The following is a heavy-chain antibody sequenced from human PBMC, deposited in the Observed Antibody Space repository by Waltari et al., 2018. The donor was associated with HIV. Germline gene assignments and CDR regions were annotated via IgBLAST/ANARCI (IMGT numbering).Heavy chain of an antibody. V-gene: IGHV4-34*01. CDR1: GGSFSGYY. CDR2: INHSGST. Sequence: QVQLQQWGAGLLKPSETLSLTCAVYGGSFSGYYWSWIRQPPGKGLEWIGEINHSGSTNYNPSLKSRVTISVDTSKNQFSLKLSSVTAADTAVYYCARASGGGAIDYWGQGTLVTVSS. CDR3: ARASGGGAIDY. D-gene: IGHD2-15*01. J-gene: IGHJ4*02.